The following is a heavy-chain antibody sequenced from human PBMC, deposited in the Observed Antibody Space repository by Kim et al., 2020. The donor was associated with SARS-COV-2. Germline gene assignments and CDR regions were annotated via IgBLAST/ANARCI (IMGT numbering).Heavy chain of an antibody. CDR2: IIPIFGTA. Sequence: SVKVSCKASGGTFSSYAISWVRQAPGQGLEWMGGIIPIFGTANYAQKFQGRVTITADESKSTAYMELSSLRSEDTAVYYCARCETSPFYYYYGMDVWGQGTTVTVSS. CDR3: ARCETSPFYYYYGMDV. J-gene: IGHJ6*02. V-gene: IGHV1-69*13. CDR1: GGTFSSYA. D-gene: IGHD2-2*01.